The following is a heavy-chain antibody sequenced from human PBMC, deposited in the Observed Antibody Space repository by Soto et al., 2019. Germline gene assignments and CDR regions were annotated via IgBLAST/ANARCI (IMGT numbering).Heavy chain of an antibody. J-gene: IGHJ5*02. CDR2: ISSSGTAT. V-gene: IGHV3-11*01. CDR3: ARKGPRAARPNH. Sequence: QVQLVESGGGLVRHGGSLRLSCAASGFTFRDHNMSWISQATGKGLEWVSCISSSGTATYYADSVKGRFTISRDNAKNSLYVEMNSLRVEDTAVYYCARKGPRAARPNHWGQGTLVTVSS. CDR1: GFTFRDHN. D-gene: IGHD6-6*01.